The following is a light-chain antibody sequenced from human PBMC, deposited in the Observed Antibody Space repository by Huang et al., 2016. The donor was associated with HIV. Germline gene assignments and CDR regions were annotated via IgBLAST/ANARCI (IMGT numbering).Light chain of an antibody. CDR3: HQYDNLPRFT. CDR1: QDISNY. J-gene: IGKJ3*01. V-gene: IGKV1-33*01. CDR2: DAS. Sequence: DFQMTQSPSSLSASVGDRVTITCQASQDISNYLNWYQQKPGKAPKLLIYDASNLETGVSSRFIGSGSGTDFTFTISSLQPEDIATYYCHQYDNLPRFTFGPGTKVDIK.